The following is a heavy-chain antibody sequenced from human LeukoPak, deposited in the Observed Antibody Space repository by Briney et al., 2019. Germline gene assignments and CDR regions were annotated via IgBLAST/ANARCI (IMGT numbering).Heavy chain of an antibody. CDR1: GLTFGSIA. CDR2: ISTGGGST. V-gene: IGHV3-23*01. Sequence: GGSLRLSCAASGLTFGSIAWGWVGKAQGKGLEWVSKISTGGGSTYYADSVKDRFTISRDNSENTLYLQLNSLRAEDTAMYYCAKDATGYSSGGGYFDYWGQGALVTVSA. CDR3: AKDATGYSSGGGYFDY. D-gene: IGHD6-19*01. J-gene: IGHJ4*02.